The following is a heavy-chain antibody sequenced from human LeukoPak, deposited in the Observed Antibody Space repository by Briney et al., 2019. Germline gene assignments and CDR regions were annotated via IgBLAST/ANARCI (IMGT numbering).Heavy chain of an antibody. CDR2: IYPGDSDT. J-gene: IGHJ5*02. CDR1: GYSFTSYW. D-gene: IGHD6-13*01. V-gene: IGHV5-51*01. CDR3: ARRAAAGPDVRWIDP. Sequence: HGESLKISCKGSGYSFTSYWIGWVRQMPGKGLEWMGIIYPGDSDTRYSPSFQGQVTISADKSISTAYLQWSSLKASDTAMYYCARRAAAGPDVRWIDPWGQGTLVTVSS.